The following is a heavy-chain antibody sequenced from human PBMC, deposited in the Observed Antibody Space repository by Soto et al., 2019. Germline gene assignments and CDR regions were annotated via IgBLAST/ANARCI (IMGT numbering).Heavy chain of an antibody. Sequence: GGSLRLSCAASGFTFDSYAMSWVRQAPGRGLEWVSAIWDSGSNTYYADSVKGRFTISRDNSKNTLYLQMNSLRAEDTAVYYCAKDKGINMIVVIPRGFDYWGQGTLVTVSS. J-gene: IGHJ4*02. CDR2: IWDSGSNT. CDR3: AKDKGINMIVVIPRGFDY. CDR1: GFTFDSYA. D-gene: IGHD3-22*01. V-gene: IGHV3-23*01.